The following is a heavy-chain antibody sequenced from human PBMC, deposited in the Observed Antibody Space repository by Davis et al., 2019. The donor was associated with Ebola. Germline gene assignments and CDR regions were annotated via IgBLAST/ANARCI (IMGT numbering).Heavy chain of an antibody. V-gene: IGHV4-34*01. CDR2: INHSGST. CDR1: GGSFSAYY. D-gene: IGHD4/OR15-4a*01. CDR3: AGTYGGYVGY. J-gene: IGHJ4*02. Sequence: SETLSLTCAVYGGSFSAYYWSWIRQPPGKGLEWIGEINHSGSTNYNPSLKSRVTISVDTSKNQFSLKLSSVTAADTAVYYCAGTYGGYVGYWGQGTLVTVSS.